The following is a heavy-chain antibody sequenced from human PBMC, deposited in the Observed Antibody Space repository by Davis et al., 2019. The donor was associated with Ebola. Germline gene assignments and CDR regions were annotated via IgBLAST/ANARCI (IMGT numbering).Heavy chain of an antibody. CDR1: GGSFSGYY. CDR2: INHGGST. J-gene: IGHJ5*02. V-gene: IGHV4-34*01. D-gene: IGHD3-10*01. CDR3: ARGITMLRGVLWWFDP. Sequence: MPSDTLSLTCAVYGGSFSGYYWNWIRQPPGKGLEWIGEINHGGSTNYNPSFKSRLTISVDTSKSQFSLRLSSVTAADTAIYYCARGITMLRGVLWWFDPWGQGTLVTVSS.